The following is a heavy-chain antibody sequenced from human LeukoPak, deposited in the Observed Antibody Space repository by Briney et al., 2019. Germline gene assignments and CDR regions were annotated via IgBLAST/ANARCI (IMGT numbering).Heavy chain of an antibody. CDR2: ISWNSGSI. J-gene: IGHJ4*02. V-gene: IGHV3-9*03. CDR1: GFTFDDYA. Sequence: GRSLRLSCAASGFTFDDYAMHWVRQAPGKGLEWVSGISWNSGSIGYADSVKGRFTISRVNAKNSLYLQMNSLRAEDMALYYCAKEDDSSGYYPHFDYWGQGTLVTVSS. CDR3: AKEDDSSGYYPHFDY. D-gene: IGHD3-22*01.